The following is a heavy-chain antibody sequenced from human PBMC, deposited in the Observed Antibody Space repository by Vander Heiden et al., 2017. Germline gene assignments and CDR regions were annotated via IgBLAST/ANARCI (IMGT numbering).Heavy chain of an antibody. V-gene: IGHV3-53*01. CDR1: GFTVSSNY. J-gene: IGHJ4*02. Sequence: EVQLLESGGGLIQPGGSLRLSCAASGFTVSSNYMSWVRQAPGKGLEWVSVIYSGGSTYYADSVKGRFTISRDNSKNTLYLQMNSLRAEDTAVYYCARVLKYYYDSSGYYLDYWGQGTLVTVSS. D-gene: IGHD3-22*01. CDR2: IYSGGST. CDR3: ARVLKYYYDSSGYYLDY.